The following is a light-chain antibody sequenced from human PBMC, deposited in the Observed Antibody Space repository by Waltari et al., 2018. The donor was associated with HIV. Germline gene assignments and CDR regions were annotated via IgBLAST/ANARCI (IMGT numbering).Light chain of an antibody. J-gene: IGLJ2*01. V-gene: IGLV2-8*01. CDR1: TSDIHDYNF. CDR2: EVT. CDR3: SSFAGSNKL. Sequence: QSALTQPPSASGSPGQSVNMSCTGATSDIHDYNFISWYQQYSGKAPKLKIFEVTKQPSGVPYRFSGLRSCHTASLIVSGLQAENGAVYFCSSFAGSNKLFGGGNKLAVL.